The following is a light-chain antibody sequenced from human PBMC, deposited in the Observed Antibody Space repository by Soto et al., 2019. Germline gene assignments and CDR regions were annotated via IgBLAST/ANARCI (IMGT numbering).Light chain of an antibody. CDR3: QQFKSHTWT. J-gene: IGKJ1*01. Sequence: DIQMTQSPSTLSASVGDRVTITCRASQNIERWLAWYQQKPGKAPKLLLYDVSSLESGVPSRFSGSGSATEFILTINGLQPDDFATYFCQQFKSHTWTFGQGTKVDIK. V-gene: IGKV1-5*01. CDR2: DVS. CDR1: QNIERW.